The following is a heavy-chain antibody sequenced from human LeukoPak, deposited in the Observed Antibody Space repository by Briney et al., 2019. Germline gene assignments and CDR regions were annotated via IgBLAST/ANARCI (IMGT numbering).Heavy chain of an antibody. J-gene: IGHJ6*02. V-gene: IGHV4-34*01. D-gene: IGHD2-15*01. CDR2: INHSGST. CDR3: ARRRVVVAATRDYGMDV. Sequence: SETLSLTCAVYGGSFSGYYWSWIRQPSGKGLEWIGEINHSGSTNYNPSLKSRVTISVDTSKNQFSLKLSSVTAADTAVYYCARRRVVVAATRDYGMDVWGQGTTVTVSS. CDR1: GGSFSGYY.